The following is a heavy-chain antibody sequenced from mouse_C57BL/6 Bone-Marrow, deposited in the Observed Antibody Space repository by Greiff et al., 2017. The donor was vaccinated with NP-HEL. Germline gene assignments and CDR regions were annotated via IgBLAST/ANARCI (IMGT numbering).Heavy chain of an antibody. Sequence: QVQLKQSGAELARPGASVKLSCKASGYTFTSYGISWVKQRTGQGLEWIGEIYPRSGNTYYNEKFKGKATLTADKSSSTAYMELRSLTSEDSAVFFCARDYCGSRPFDFGDRGTALTVSS. CDR1: GYTFTSYG. CDR3: ARDYCGSRPFDF. D-gene: IGHD1-1*01. J-gene: IGHJ2*01. V-gene: IGHV1-81*01. CDR2: IYPRSGNT.